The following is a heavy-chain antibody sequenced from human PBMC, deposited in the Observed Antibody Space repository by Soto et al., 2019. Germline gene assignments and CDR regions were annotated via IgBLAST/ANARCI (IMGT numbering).Heavy chain of an antibody. CDR2: IYYSGST. D-gene: IGHD1-26*01. Sequence: QLQLQESGPGLVKPSETLSLTCTVSGGSISSSSYYWGWIRQPPGKGLEWIGSIYYSGSTYYNPSLKRRVTISVATSKNQFSLKLSSVTAADTAVYYCARHVRFLMGAAVWYFDLWGRGTLVTVSS. CDR3: ARHVRFLMGAAVWYFDL. J-gene: IGHJ2*01. CDR1: GGSISSSSYY. V-gene: IGHV4-39*01.